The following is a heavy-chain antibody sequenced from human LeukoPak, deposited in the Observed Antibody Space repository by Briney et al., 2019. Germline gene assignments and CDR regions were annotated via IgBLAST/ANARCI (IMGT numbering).Heavy chain of an antibody. J-gene: IGHJ4*02. CDR2: ISGDGGST. Sequence: GGSLRLSCSASGLTFRSYAIHWVRQAPGKGLEYVSAISGDGGSTYTADSMEGRFTISRDNSKNTLYLQMSSLRPEDTAVYYCVKGKGGRPGVVTYNVFDYWGLGTLVTVSS. CDR1: GLTFRSYA. CDR3: VKGKGGRPGVVTYNVFDY. D-gene: IGHD3-3*01. V-gene: IGHV3-64D*06.